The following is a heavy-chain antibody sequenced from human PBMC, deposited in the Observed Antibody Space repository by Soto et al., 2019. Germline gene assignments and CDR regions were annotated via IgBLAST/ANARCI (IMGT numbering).Heavy chain of an antibody. D-gene: IGHD3-3*01. CDR1: GGSISSYY. V-gene: IGHV4-59*01. CDR2: IYYSGST. CDR3: ARAPYDDNWFDP. J-gene: IGHJ5*02. Sequence: PSKTLSLTCTVSGGSISSYYWSWIRQPPGKGLEWIGYIYYSGSTNYNPSLKSRVTISVDTSKNQFSLKLSSVTAADTAVYYCARAPYDDNWFDPWGQGTLVTVSS.